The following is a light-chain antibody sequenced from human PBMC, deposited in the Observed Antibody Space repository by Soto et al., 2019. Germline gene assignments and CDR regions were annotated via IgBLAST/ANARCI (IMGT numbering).Light chain of an antibody. Sequence: SALTQPPSASGTPGQRVTISCSGSSSNIGSNTVNWYQQLPGTAPKLLIYTNNQRPSGVPDRFSGSKSGTSASLAISGLQSEDEADYYCAAWDDSLSGYVFGTGTKVIVL. CDR3: AAWDDSLSGYV. CDR2: TNN. V-gene: IGLV1-44*01. J-gene: IGLJ1*01. CDR1: SSNIGSNT.